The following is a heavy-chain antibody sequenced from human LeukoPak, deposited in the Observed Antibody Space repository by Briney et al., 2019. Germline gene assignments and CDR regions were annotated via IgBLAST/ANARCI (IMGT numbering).Heavy chain of an antibody. D-gene: IGHD5-18*01. CDR2: VNHSGST. CDR3: ARGDKQLWYVDY. J-gene: IGHJ4*02. Sequence: SETLSLTCAVYGGSFSGYYWSWIRQPPGKGLEWIGEVNHSGSTNYNPSLKSRVTISVDTSKNQFSLKLSSVTAADTAVYYCARGDKQLWYVDYWGQGTLVTVSS. V-gene: IGHV4-34*01. CDR1: GGSFSGYY.